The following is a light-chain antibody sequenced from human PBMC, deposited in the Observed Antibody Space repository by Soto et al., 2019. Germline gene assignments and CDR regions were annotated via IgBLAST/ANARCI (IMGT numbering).Light chain of an antibody. CDR2: DAS. V-gene: IGKV3-15*01. Sequence: EIVMTQYTTTLSVSPGERATLSCRASQSLRSSLAWYQQKPGQAPRLLIYDASTRATGIPARFSGSGSGTDFTLTISGLQSEDFAVYYCQQYNNWPQTFGQGTKVDI. J-gene: IGKJ1*01. CDR1: QSLRSS. CDR3: QQYNNWPQT.